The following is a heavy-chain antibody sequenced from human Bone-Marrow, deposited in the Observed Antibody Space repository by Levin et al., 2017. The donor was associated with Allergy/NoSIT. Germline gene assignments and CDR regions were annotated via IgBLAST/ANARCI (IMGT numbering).Heavy chain of an antibody. CDR2: IHMGDSDT. Sequence: ASVKVSCQGSGNIFVTYWIGWVRQIPGKGLEWMGIIHMGDSDTRYSPSFQGQVTISADKSISTAYLQWSSLKASDTAMYYCAGRAAFDVWGQGTMVTVSS. V-gene: IGHV5-51*01. CDR3: AGRAAFDV. J-gene: IGHJ3*01. CDR1: GNIFVTYW.